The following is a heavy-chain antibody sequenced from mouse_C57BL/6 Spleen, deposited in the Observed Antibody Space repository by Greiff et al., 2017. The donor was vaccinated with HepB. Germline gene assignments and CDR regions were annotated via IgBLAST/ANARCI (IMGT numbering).Heavy chain of an antibody. CDR1: GYTFTSYW. D-gene: IGHD1-1*01. V-gene: IGHV1-72*01. Sequence: QVQLRQPGAELVKPGASVKLSCKASGYTFTSYWMHWVKQRPGRGLEWIGRIDPNSGGTKYNEKFKSKATLTVDKPSSTAYMQLSSLTSEDSAVYYCARSDSTDYFDVWGTGTTVTVSS. CDR3: ARSDSTDYFDV. CDR2: IDPNSGGT. J-gene: IGHJ1*03.